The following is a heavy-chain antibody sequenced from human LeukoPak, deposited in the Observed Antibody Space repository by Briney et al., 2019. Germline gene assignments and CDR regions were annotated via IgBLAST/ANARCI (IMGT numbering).Heavy chain of an antibody. D-gene: IGHD2-2*02. J-gene: IGHJ6*02. CDR3: ARAKQDIVVVPAAIVYYYYGMDV. CDR2: ISSSGSNI. V-gene: IGHV3-11*01. CDR1: GFTFSDSY. Sequence: PGRSLRLFHAPAGFTFSDSYTRCIRQDPGGGMEWVSYISSSGSNIYYADSVKGPFTISRDNAKNSLYLQMNGLRAEDTAVYYCARAKQDIVVVPAAIVYYYYGMDVWGQGTTVTVSS.